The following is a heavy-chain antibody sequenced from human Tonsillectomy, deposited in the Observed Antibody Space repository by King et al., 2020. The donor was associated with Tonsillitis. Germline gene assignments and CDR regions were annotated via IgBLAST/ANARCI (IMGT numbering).Heavy chain of an antibody. CDR2: IFPGDSDS. J-gene: IGHJ6*02. D-gene: IGHD6-19*01. V-gene: IGHV5-51*01. Sequence: VQLVESGAEVKKPGESLKISCKGSGYTFTSYWIAWVRQMPGKGPEWMGIIFPGDSDSRYSPSFQGQVTFSADKSITTAYLQWSSLRASDTAMSYCARLGSGWPHYSFYYGLAVWGQGTSVTVSS. CDR1: GYTFTSYW. CDR3: ARLGSGWPHYSFYYGLAV.